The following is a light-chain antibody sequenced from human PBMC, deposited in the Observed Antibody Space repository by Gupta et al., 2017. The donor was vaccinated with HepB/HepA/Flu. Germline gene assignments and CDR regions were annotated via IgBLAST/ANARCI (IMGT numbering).Light chain of an antibody. Sequence: EIVLTQSPATLSLSPGERATLSCRASQSVSRYLAWYQQKPGQGPRLLIYDASNRATGIPARFSGSGSGTDFTLTISSREPEDFAVYYCQLRSNWPFFTFGHGTKVDIK. CDR3: QLRSNWPFFT. CDR1: QSVSRY. J-gene: IGKJ3*01. V-gene: IGKV3-11*01. CDR2: DAS.